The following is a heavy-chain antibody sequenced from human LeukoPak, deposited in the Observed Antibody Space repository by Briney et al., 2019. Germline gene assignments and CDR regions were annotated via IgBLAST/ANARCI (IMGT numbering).Heavy chain of an antibody. V-gene: IGHV4-34*01. CDR1: GGSFSGYY. Sequence: PSETLSLTCAVYGGSFSGYYWSWIRQPPGKGLEWIGEINHSGSTNYNPSLKSRVTISVDTSKNQFSLKLSSVTAADTAVYFCARDLLAEYYYGSGSYPNWFDPWGQGTLVTVSS. J-gene: IGHJ5*02. CDR3: ARDLLAEYYYGSGSYPNWFDP. D-gene: IGHD3-10*01. CDR2: INHSGST.